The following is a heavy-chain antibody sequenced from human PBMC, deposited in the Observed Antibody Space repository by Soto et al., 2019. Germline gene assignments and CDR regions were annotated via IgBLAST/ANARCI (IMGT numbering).Heavy chain of an antibody. V-gene: IGHV5-10-1*01. D-gene: IGHD3-10*01. CDR2: IDPSDSYT. Sequence: VESLKISGNGSGYSFTSYWISWVRQMPGKCLEWMGRIDPSDSYTNYSPSFQGHVTISADKSISTAYLQWSSLKASDTAMYYCATGVIPNTPYYYYGMDVWGQGTTVTVSS. CDR3: ATGVIPNTPYYYYGMDV. CDR1: GYSFTSYW. J-gene: IGHJ6*02.